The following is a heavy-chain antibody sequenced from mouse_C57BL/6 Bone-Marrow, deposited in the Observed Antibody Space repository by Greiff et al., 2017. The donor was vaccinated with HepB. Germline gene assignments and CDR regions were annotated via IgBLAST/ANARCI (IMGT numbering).Heavy chain of an antibody. CDR2: ISDGGSYT. Sequence: EVKLVESGGGLVKPGGSLKLSCAASGFTFSSYAMSWVRQTPEKRLEWVATISDGGSYTYYPDNVKGRFTISRDNAKNNLYLQMSHLKSEDTAMYYCARTGYGSSHGAYWGQGTLVTVSA. CDR3: ARTGYGSSHGAY. J-gene: IGHJ3*01. V-gene: IGHV5-4*03. D-gene: IGHD1-1*01. CDR1: GFTFSSYA.